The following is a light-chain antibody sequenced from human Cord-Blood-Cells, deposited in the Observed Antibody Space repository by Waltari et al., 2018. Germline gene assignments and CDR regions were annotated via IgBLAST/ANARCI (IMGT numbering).Light chain of an antibody. CDR1: QSISSY. CDR2: AAP. CDR3: QQSYSTPYS. V-gene: IGKV1-39*01. Sequence: IQMTQSTSSLYASVGARVTPTRRASQSISSYLNWYQQKPGKAPKLLIYAAPSLQSGAPSRFSGSGSGTDFTLTISSLQPEDFATYNCQQSYSTPYSFGQGTKLEIK. J-gene: IGKJ2*03.